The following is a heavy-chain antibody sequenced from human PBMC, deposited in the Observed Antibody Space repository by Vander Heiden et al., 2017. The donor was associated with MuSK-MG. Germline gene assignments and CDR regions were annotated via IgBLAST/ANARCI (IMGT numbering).Heavy chain of an antibody. D-gene: IGHD2-15*01. Sequence: QVQLVQSGAEVKKPGSSVKVSCKASGGTFSSYAISWVRQAPGQGLEWMGGIIPIFGTANYAQKFQGRVTITADESTSTAYMELSSLRSEDTAVYYCARENIVVVVAAKGYYYYGMDVWGQGTTVTVSS. CDR2: IIPIFGTA. CDR3: ARENIVVVVAAKGYYYYGMDV. J-gene: IGHJ6*02. V-gene: IGHV1-69*01. CDR1: GGTFSSYA.